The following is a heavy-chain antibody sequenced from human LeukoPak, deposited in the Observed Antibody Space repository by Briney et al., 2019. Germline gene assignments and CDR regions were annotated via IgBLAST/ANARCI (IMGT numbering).Heavy chain of an antibody. CDR1: GGSISSSSYY. D-gene: IGHD6-13*01. Sequence: SETLSLTCTVSGGSISSSSYYWGWIRQPPGKGLEWIGSSYYSGSTYYNPSLKSRVTISVDTSKNQFSLKLSSVTAADTAVYYCARRAAAKRRWFDPWGQGTLVTVSS. J-gene: IGHJ5*02. CDR2: SYYSGST. V-gene: IGHV4-39*07. CDR3: ARRAAAKRRWFDP.